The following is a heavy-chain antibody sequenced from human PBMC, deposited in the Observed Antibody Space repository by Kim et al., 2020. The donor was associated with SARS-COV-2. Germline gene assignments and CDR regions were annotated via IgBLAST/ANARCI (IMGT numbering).Heavy chain of an antibody. J-gene: IGHJ5*02. D-gene: IGHD3-16*01. CDR1: GFSFSDSW. Sequence: GGSLRLSCGASGFSFSDSWMSWVRQAAGKGLEWVANIRRDGSEKNYVDSVKGRFTISRDNAKNSLYLQMNSLRVEDTAVYYCARDVGAGWFDTWGQGTLVTVSS. V-gene: IGHV3-7*01. CDR2: IRRDGSEK. CDR3: ARDVGAGWFDT.